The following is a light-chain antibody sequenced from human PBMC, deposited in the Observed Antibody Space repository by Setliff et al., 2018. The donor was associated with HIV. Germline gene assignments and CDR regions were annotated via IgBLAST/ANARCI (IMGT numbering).Light chain of an antibody. J-gene: IGLJ1*01. CDR2: RYN. CDR3: QSYDSSLSVSV. V-gene: IGLV1-40*01. Sequence: QSALTQPPSVSGAPGQRVVISCTGSSSNIGAGYDVHWYQQRPGTAPKLLIYRYNNRPTGVPDRFSGSKSGTSVSLAITGLQAEDEAEYYCQSYDSSLSVSVFGSGTQLTVL. CDR1: SSNIGAGYD.